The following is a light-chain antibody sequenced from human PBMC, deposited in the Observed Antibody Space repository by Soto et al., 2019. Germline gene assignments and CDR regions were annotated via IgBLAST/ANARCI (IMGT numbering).Light chain of an antibody. CDR3: LQHNSYPLT. J-gene: IGKJ4*01. V-gene: IGKV1-17*03. Sequence: DIQMTQSPSAMSASVGDRVTITCRASQGMSNYLAWFQQEPGKVPKRLIYAASSLHSGVTSRFSGSGSGTEFTLTISSLQPEDFATYYCLQHNSYPLTFGGGTKVDIK. CDR1: QGMSNY. CDR2: AAS.